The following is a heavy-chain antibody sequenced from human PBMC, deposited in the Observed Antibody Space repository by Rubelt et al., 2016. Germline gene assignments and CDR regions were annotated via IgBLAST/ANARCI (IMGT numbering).Heavy chain of an antibody. V-gene: IGHV4-39*01. J-gene: IGHJ2*01. D-gene: IGHD6-19*01. CDR2: IYYSGRT. CDR3: ARGYRSCSYHFDL. Sequence: QQQLQESGPGLVKPLETLSLTCTVSGGSISSSIYYWGWIRQPPGKGLEWIGSIYYSGRTYYNPSLKSRVTISVDTSKNQFSLKLGAVTAADTAVYYCARGYRSCSYHFDLWGRGTLVTVSS. CDR1: GGSISSSIYY.